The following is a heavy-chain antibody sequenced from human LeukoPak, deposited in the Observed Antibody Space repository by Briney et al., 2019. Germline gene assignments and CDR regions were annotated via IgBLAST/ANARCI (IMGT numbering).Heavy chain of an antibody. Sequence: SETLSLTCTLSGGSISTYYWSWIRQPPGKGLEWIGYVDYSGSTNYNPSLKSRVTISVDTSKNQFSLKLSSVTAADTAVYYCARHQSRARYYYYYMDVWGKGTTVTVSS. CDR1: GGSISTYY. V-gene: IGHV4-59*08. CDR3: ARHQSRARYYYYYMDV. CDR2: VDYSGST. J-gene: IGHJ6*03.